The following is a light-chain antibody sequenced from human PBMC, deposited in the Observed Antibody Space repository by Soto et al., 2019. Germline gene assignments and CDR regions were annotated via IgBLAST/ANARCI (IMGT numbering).Light chain of an antibody. J-gene: IGLJ1*01. CDR3: AAWDDSLGAYV. CDR2: TNN. CDR1: NSNIGTNT. Sequence: SVLTRPPSASATPGRRVAIACSGSNSNIGTNTVNWYQQLPGTAPRLLIYTNNQRPSGVPQRFSGTKTGTSASLAIGGLQSEDGADYYCAAWDDSLGAYVFGTGTKVTVL. V-gene: IGLV1-44*01.